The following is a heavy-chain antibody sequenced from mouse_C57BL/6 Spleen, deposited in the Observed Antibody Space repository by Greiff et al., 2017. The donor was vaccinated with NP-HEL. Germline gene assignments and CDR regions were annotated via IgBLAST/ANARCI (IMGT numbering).Heavy chain of an antibody. CDR2: INPSTGGT. Sequence: EVQVVESGPELVKPGASVKISCKASGYSFTGYYMNWVKQSPEKSLEWIGEINPSTGGTTYNQKFKAKATLTVDKSSSTAYMQLKILTSEDSAVYYCSRSGYYGSSYGFAYWGQGTLVTVSA. CDR3: SRSGYYGSSYGFAY. J-gene: IGHJ3*01. CDR1: GYSFTGYY. V-gene: IGHV1-42*01. D-gene: IGHD1-1*01.